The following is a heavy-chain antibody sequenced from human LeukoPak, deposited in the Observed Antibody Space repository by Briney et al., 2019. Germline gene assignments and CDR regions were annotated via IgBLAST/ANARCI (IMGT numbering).Heavy chain of an antibody. CDR2: IIPIFGTA. D-gene: IGHD1-26*01. J-gene: IGHJ4*02. V-gene: IGHV1-69*13. Sequence: GASVKVSCKASGYTFTSYDINWVRQAPGQGLEWMGGIIPIFGTANYAQKFQGRVTITADESTSTAYMELSSLRSEDTAVYYCARDGIVGATTDDYWGQGTLVTVSS. CDR3: ARDGIVGATTDDY. CDR1: GYTFTSYD.